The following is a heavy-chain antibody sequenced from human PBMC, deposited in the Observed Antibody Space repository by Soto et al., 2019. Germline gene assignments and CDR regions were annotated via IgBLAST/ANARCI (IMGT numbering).Heavy chain of an antibody. CDR1: GGTFSSYA. V-gene: IGHV1-69*01. D-gene: IGHD6-13*01. J-gene: IGHJ5*02. CDR2: IIPIFGTA. Sequence: QVQLVQSGAEVKKPGSSVKVSCKASGGTFSSYAISWVRQAPGQGLEWMGGIIPIFGTANYAQKFQGRVTITADESTSTAYLELSSLRSEDTAVYYCARGPQQLVLPPSWFDPWGQGTLVTVSS. CDR3: ARGPQQLVLPPSWFDP.